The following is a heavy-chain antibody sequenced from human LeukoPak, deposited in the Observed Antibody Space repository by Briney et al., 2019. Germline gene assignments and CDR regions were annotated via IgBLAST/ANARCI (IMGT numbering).Heavy chain of an antibody. D-gene: IGHD3-22*01. CDR1: GYTFTSYG. CDR3: ARVYNYHDTSGYYLGNYFDH. V-gene: IGHV1-18*01. Sequence: ASVKVSCKASGYTFTSYGISWVRQAPGQGLEWMGWISVYNGNTNNAQKLQGRVTMTTDTSKSTAYMELRSLRSDDTAVYYCARVYNYHDTSGYYLGNYFDHWGRGTLVTVSS. CDR2: ISVYNGNT. J-gene: IGHJ4*02.